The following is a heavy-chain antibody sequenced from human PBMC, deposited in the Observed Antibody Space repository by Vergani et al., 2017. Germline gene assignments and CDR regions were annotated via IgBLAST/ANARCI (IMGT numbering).Heavy chain of an antibody. D-gene: IGHD2-2*01. CDR2: VDPEDGET. Sequence: EVQLVQSGAEVKKPGATMKISCKVSGYTFTDHYMHWVKQAPGKGLEWMGLVDPEDGETIYAEKFKGRVTIAADTSTDTAHLELSSLRSEDTAVYYCAREGVGGYCSSTSCFPVWFDPWGQGTLVTVSS. CDR3: AREGVGGYCSSTSCFPVWFDP. CDR1: GYTFTDHY. J-gene: IGHJ5*02. V-gene: IGHV1-69-2*01.